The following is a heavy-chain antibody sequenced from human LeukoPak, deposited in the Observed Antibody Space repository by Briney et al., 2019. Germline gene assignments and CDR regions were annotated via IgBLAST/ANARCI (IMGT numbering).Heavy chain of an antibody. D-gene: IGHD2-21*02. V-gene: IGHV3-23*01. CDR3: AKSPKPVTATLYFDY. CDR1: GFTFSSYA. J-gene: IGHJ4*02. Sequence: GGSLRLSCAASGFTFSSYAMSWVRQAPGKGLEWVSASSVGGSTHFADSVKGRFTISRDNSKNTLYLQMNSLRAEDTAVYYCAKSPKPVTATLYFDYWGQGTLVTVSS. CDR2: SSVGGST.